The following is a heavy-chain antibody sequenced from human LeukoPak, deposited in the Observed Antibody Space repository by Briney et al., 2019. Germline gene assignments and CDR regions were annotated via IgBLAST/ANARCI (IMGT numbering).Heavy chain of an antibody. D-gene: IGHD1-7*01. Sequence: GESLKISCQGSGYNMPNYWIGWVRQRPGRGLEWMGLIYPSDSDTRYSPSFQGQVTISADKSISTAYLQWSSLKASDTAMYYCARRLELRFDYWGQGTLVTVSS. J-gene: IGHJ4*02. CDR3: ARRLELRFDY. CDR2: IYPSDSDT. V-gene: IGHV5-51*01. CDR1: GYNMPNYW.